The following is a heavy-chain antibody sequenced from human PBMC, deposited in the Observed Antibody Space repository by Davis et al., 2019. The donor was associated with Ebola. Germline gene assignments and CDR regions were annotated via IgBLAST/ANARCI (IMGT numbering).Heavy chain of an antibody. J-gene: IGHJ4*02. Sequence: GSLRLSCAVPGGSISSSSYYWGWIRQPQGKGLEWIGSIYYSGSTYYNPSLKSRVTISVDTSKNQFSLKLSPVTAADTAVYYCARSMYYYDSSGYRVWGQGTLVTVSS. CDR2: IYYSGST. D-gene: IGHD3-22*01. CDR1: GGSISSSSYY. CDR3: ARSMYYYDSSGYRV. V-gene: IGHV4-39*07.